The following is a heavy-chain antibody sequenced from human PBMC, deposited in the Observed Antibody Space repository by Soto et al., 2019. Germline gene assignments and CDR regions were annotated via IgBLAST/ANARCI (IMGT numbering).Heavy chain of an antibody. J-gene: IGHJ4*02. D-gene: IGHD3-22*01. CDR3: AREGYYDSSGSALPFFDY. CDR1: GGSISSYY. CDR2: IYYSGST. Sequence: SETLSLTCTVSGGSISSYYWSWIRRPPGKGLEWIGYIYYSGSTNYNPSLKSRVTISVDTSKNQFSLKLSSVTAADTAVYYCAREGYYDSSGSALPFFDYWGQGTLVTVSS. V-gene: IGHV4-59*01.